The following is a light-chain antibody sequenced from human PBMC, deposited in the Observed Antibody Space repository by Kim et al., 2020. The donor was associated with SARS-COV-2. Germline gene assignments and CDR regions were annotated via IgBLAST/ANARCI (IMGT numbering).Light chain of an antibody. Sequence: SYELTQPPSVSVDPGKTAMITCGGNNIGSKSVHWYQQKPGQAPVVVIYYDSDRPSGIPERFSGSNSGNTATLTISRVEAGDEADYYCQVWDSGSEHYVFGTGTKVTVL. CDR1: NIGSKS. V-gene: IGLV3-21*04. CDR3: QVWDSGSEHYV. J-gene: IGLJ1*01. CDR2: YDS.